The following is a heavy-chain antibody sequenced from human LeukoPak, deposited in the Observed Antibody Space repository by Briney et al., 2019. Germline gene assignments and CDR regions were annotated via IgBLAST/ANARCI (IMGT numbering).Heavy chain of an antibody. J-gene: IGHJ5*02. CDR1: GGTFSSYA. D-gene: IGHD3-3*01. V-gene: IGHV1-69*05. CDR3: ARDVNGDFWSPNWFDP. Sequence: SVKVSCKASGGTFSSYAISWVRQAPGQGLEWMGGIIPIFGTANYAQKFQGRVTITTDESTSTAYMELSSLRAEDTAVYYCARDVNGDFWSPNWFDPWGQGTLVTVSS. CDR2: IIPIFGTA.